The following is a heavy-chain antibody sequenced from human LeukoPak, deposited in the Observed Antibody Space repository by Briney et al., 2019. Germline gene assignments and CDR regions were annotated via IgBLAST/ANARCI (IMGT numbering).Heavy chain of an antibody. CDR1: GYTFTSYY. J-gene: IGHJ3*02. D-gene: IGHD2-15*01. V-gene: IGHV1-46*01. CDR3: ARDVDCSGGSCYFAFDI. CDR2: INPSGGST. Sequence: ASVKVSRKASGYTFTSYYMHWVRQAPGQGLEWMGIINPSGGSTSYAQKFQGRVTMTRDTSTSTVYMELSSLRSEDTAVYYCARDVDCSGGSCYFAFDIWGQGTMVTVSS.